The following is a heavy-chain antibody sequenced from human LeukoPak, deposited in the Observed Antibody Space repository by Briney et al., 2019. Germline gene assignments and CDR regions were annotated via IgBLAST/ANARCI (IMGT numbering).Heavy chain of an antibody. Sequence: GRSPRLSCAASGFTFSSYGMHWVRQAPGKGLEWVAVIWYDGSNKYYADSVKGRFTISRDNSKNTLYLQMNSLRAEDTAVYYCARVPSDCSGGSCSDYWGQGTLVTVSS. CDR1: GFTFSSYG. D-gene: IGHD2-15*01. V-gene: IGHV3-33*01. CDR3: ARVPSDCSGGSCSDY. J-gene: IGHJ4*02. CDR2: IWYDGSNK.